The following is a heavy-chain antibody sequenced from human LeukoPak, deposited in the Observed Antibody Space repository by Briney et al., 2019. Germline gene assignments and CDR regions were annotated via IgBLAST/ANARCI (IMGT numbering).Heavy chain of an antibody. Sequence: PGGSLRLSCAASGFTFSSYAMSWVRQAPGKGLERVSAISGSGGSTYYADSVKGRFTISRDNSKNTLYLQMNSLRAEDTAVYYCAKDPGSYYYGSGSYYSKWRAPYYYYGMDVWGKGTTVTVSS. CDR1: GFTFSSYA. V-gene: IGHV3-23*01. D-gene: IGHD3-10*01. CDR3: AKDPGSYYYGSGSYYSKWRAPYYYYGMDV. J-gene: IGHJ6*04. CDR2: ISGSGGST.